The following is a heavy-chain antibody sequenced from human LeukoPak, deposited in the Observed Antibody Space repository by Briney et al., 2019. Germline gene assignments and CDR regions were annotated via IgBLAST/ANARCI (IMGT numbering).Heavy chain of an antibody. CDR1: GGSFSGYY. CDR3: ARGVTGAFGHDAFDI. Sequence: SETLSLTCAVYGGSFSGYYWSWLRQPPGKGLEWLGEINHSGSTNCNPSLKSRVTISVDTSKNQFSLKLSSVTAADTAVYYCARGVTGAFGHDAFDIWGQGTMVTVSS. V-gene: IGHV4-34*01. J-gene: IGHJ3*02. D-gene: IGHD2-21*02. CDR2: INHSGST.